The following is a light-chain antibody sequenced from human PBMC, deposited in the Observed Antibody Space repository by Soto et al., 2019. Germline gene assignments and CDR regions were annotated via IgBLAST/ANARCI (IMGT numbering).Light chain of an antibody. J-gene: IGKJ1*01. CDR3: HRYNAFSQT. CDR1: QSMNDW. V-gene: IGKV1-5*01. Sequence: GDRVTITCRASQSMNDWLAWYQQKPGKAPKVLIYDASSLQSGVPSRFSGSGSGTEFTLTIDSLQPDDVATYYCHRYNAFSQTFGQGTKVEI. CDR2: DAS.